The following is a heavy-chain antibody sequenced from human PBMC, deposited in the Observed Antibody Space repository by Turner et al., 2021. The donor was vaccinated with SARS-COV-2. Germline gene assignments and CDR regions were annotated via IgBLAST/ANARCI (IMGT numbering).Heavy chain of an antibody. CDR1: GYTLTELS. D-gene: IGHD2-21*02. V-gene: IGHV1-24*01. CDR2: FDPEDAET. CDR3: ATGYAYCGGDCSIDY. J-gene: IGHJ4*02. Sequence: QVQLVQSGAEVKKPGASVKVSCKVSGYTLTELSMHWVRQAPGKGLEWMGGFDPEDAETIYAQKFQGRVTMTEDTSTDTDYMELSSLRSEDTAVYYCATGYAYCGGDCSIDYWGQGTLVTVSS.